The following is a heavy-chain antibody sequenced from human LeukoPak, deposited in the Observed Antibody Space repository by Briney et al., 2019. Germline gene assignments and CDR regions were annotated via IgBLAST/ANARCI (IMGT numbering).Heavy chain of an antibody. CDR1: GFTFSSYA. D-gene: IGHD1-26*01. V-gene: IGHV3-30-3*01. Sequence: GGSLGLSCAASGFTFSSYAMHGARQPRAKGLEGGAVISYDGSNKYYADSVKGRFTISRDNSKNTLYLQMNSLRAEDTAVYYCARNSGSYYSLFDYWGQGTLVTVSS. CDR3: ARNSGSYYSLFDY. CDR2: ISYDGSNK. J-gene: IGHJ4*02.